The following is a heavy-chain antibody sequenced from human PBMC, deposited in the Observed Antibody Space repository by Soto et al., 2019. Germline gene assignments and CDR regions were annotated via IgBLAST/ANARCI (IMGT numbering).Heavy chain of an antibody. CDR2: ISIDGSNK. CDR1: GFTFSSSG. Sequence: QVQLVESGGGVVQPGRSLRLSCAASGFTFSSSGMHWVRQAPGKGLEWVAVISIDGSNKYYADSVKGRSTISRDNSKNTLSLQMSSLRAEDTAVYYCAKYLFPTAMIISYFDYWGQGTLVTVSS. D-gene: IGHD5-18*01. J-gene: IGHJ4*02. V-gene: IGHV3-30*18. CDR3: AKYLFPTAMIISYFDY.